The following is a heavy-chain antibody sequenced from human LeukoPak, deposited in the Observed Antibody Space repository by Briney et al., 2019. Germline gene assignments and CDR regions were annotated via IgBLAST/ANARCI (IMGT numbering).Heavy chain of an antibody. CDR3: ARGPSGSYGFGEPPYYMDV. J-gene: IGHJ6*03. D-gene: IGHD1-26*01. V-gene: IGHV1-69*01. CDR1: GGTFRNYA. CDR2: IIPIFGTA. Sequence: SSVKVSCKASGGTFRNYAISWVRQAPGQGLEWMGGIIPIFGTANYAQKFQGRVTITADESTSTAYMELSSLRSEDTAVYYCARGPSGSYGFGEPPYYMDVWGKGTTVTVSS.